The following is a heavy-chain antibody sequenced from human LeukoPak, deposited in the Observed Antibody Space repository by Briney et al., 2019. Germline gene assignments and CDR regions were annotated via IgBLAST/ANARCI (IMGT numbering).Heavy chain of an antibody. CDR1: GFTFSSYA. CDR3: AKARTYYYYYGVDV. Sequence: PGGSLRLSCAASGFTFSSYAMSWVRQAPGKGLEWVSAISGSGGSTYYADSVKGRFTISRDNSENTLFLQMNSLRAEDTAVYYCAKARTYYYYYGVDVWGQGTTVTVSS. V-gene: IGHV3-23*01. CDR2: ISGSGGST. D-gene: IGHD1-14*01. J-gene: IGHJ6*02.